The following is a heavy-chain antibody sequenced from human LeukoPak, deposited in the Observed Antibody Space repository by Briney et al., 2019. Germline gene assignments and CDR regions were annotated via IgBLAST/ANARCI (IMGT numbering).Heavy chain of an antibody. CDR3: ARDGDCGGDCYSDPYYYYYGMDV. D-gene: IGHD2-21*02. Sequence: GASVKASCKASGYTFTGYYMHWVRQAPGQGLEWMGWINPNSGGTNYAQKFQGWVTMTRDTSISTAYMELSRLRSDDTAVYYCARDGDCGGDCYSDPYYYYYGMDVWGQGTTVTVSS. CDR1: GYTFTGYY. V-gene: IGHV1-2*04. J-gene: IGHJ6*02. CDR2: INPNSGGT.